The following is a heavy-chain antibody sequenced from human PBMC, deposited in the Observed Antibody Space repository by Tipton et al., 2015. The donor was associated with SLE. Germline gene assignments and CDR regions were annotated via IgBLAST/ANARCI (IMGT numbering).Heavy chain of an antibody. V-gene: IGHV4-39*07. CDR3: ARHYGIMSTPLYYFDS. CDR2: IYYGGST. CDR1: GGSISSSSYY. Sequence: TLSLTCTVSGGSISSSSYYWGWIRQPPGTGLEWIGSIYYGGSTFFDPSLKSRVTISIDTSKNQFSLKLTSVTAADTAIYYCARHYGIMSTPLYYFDSWGQGALVTVSS. D-gene: IGHD3-9*01. J-gene: IGHJ4*01.